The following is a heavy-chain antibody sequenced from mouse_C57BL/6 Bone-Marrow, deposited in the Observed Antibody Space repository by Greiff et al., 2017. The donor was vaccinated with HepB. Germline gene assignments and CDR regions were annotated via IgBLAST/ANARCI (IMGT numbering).Heavy chain of an antibody. CDR1: GYSITSDY. Sequence: EVMLVESGPGLAKPSQTLSLTCSVTGYSITSDYWNWIRKFPGNKLEYMGYISYSGSTYYNPSLKSRISITRDTSKNQYYLQSNSVTTEDTATYYCAREGIYYDYDDPFYAMDYWGQGTSVTVSS. CDR2: ISYSGST. J-gene: IGHJ4*01. D-gene: IGHD2-4*01. V-gene: IGHV3-8*01. CDR3: AREGIYYDYDDPFYAMDY.